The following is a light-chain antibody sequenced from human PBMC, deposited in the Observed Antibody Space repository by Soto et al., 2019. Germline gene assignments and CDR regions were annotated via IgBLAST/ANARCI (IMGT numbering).Light chain of an antibody. J-gene: IGLJ3*02. CDR1: SGHSDYA. CDR3: QTWGAGMV. Sequence: QLVLTQSPSASASLGASVELTCTLSSGHSDYAIAWHQQQPEKGPRYLMTLNSDGSHSKGDGIPDRFSGSSSGAERYLTIASLQSEDEADYHCQTWGAGMVFGGGTKLTVL. V-gene: IGLV4-69*01. CDR2: LNSDGSH.